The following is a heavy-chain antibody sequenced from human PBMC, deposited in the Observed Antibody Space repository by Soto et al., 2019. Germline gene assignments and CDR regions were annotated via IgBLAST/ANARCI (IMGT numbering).Heavy chain of an antibody. CDR1: GGSFSGYY. CDR3: ASEAAAGTLR. CDR2: INHSGST. J-gene: IGHJ4*02. V-gene: IGHV4-34*01. Sequence: QVQLQQWGAGMLKPSETLSLTCAVYGGSFSGYYWSWIRQPPGKGLERIGEINHSGSTNYNPSLKRRVTISVDTSKNQFSLKLSSVTAADTAVYYCASEAAAGTLRWGQGTQVTVSS. D-gene: IGHD6-13*01.